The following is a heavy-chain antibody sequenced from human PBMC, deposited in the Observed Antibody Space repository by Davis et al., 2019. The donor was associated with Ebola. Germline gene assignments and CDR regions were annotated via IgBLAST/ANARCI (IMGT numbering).Heavy chain of an antibody. CDR1: GYSFTSYY. CDR2: INPSGGST. Sequence: AASVKVSCKGSGYSFTSYYMHWARQAPGQGLEWMGIINPSGGSTSYAQKFQGRVTMTRDTYTSTVYMELSSLGSEDTAVYYCARDFSGWGDYWGQGTLVTVSS. J-gene: IGHJ4*02. CDR3: ARDFSGWGDY. D-gene: IGHD6-19*01. V-gene: IGHV1-46*01.